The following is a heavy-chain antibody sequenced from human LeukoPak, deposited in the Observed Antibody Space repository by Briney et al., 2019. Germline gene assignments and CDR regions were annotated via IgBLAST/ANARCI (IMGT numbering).Heavy chain of an antibody. Sequence: TSETLSLTCAVYGGSFSGYYWSWIRQPPGKGLEWIGEINHSGSTNYNPSLKSRVTISVDKSKNQFSLKLSSVTAADTAVYYCARVGCSGGSCYLDYWGQGILVTVSS. J-gene: IGHJ4*02. CDR3: ARVGCSGGSCYLDY. D-gene: IGHD2-15*01. CDR2: INHSGST. CDR1: GGSFSGYY. V-gene: IGHV4-34*01.